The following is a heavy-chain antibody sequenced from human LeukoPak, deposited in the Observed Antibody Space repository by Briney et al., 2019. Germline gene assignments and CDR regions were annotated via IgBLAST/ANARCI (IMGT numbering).Heavy chain of an antibody. V-gene: IGHV4-61*02. D-gene: IGHD6-13*01. CDR2: IYTSGST. CDR1: GGSISSGSYY. J-gene: IGHJ4*02. CDR3: ARDHSSWYTGSFDY. Sequence: SETLSLTCTVSGGSISSGSYYWSWIRQPAGKGLEWIGRIYTSGSTNYNPSLKSRVTISVDTSKNQFSLKLSSVTAADTAVYYCARDHSSWYTGSFDYWGQGTLVTVSS.